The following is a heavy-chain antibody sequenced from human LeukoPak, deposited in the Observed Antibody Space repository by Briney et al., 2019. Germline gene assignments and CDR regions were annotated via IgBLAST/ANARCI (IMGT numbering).Heavy chain of an antibody. CDR1: GSTFSSYS. J-gene: IGHJ4*02. CDR3: ARGFRVFDY. Sequence: PGGSLRLSCAASGSTFSSYSMNWVRQAPGKGLEWVSYISSSSSTIYYADSVKGRFTISRDNAKNSLYLQMNSLRAEDTAVYYCARGFRVFDYWGQGTLVTVSS. V-gene: IGHV3-48*01. CDR2: ISSSSSTI.